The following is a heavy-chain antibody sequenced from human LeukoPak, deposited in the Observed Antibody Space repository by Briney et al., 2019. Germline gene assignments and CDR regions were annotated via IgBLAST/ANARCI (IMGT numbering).Heavy chain of an antibody. V-gene: IGHV4-59*01. J-gene: IGHJ6*02. CDR2: IYYSGST. CDR1: GGSISSYY. CDR3: ASNMVRGVGLYYYYYYGMDV. D-gene: IGHD3-10*01. Sequence: SETLSLTCTVSGGSISSYYWSWIRQPPGKGLEWIGYIYYSGSTNYNPSLKSRVTISVDTSKNQFSLKLSSVTAADTAVYYCASNMVRGVGLYYYYYYGMDVWGQGTTVTVSS.